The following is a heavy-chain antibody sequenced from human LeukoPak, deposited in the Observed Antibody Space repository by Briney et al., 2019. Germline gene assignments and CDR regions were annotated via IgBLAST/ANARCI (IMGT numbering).Heavy chain of an antibody. CDR2: IYTSGST. CDR1: GGSISSYY. J-gene: IGHJ5*02. CDR3: ARDTAGYCSGGSCYPNWFDP. D-gene: IGHD2-15*01. Sequence: PSETLSLTCTVSGGSISSYYWSWIRQPAGKGPEWIGRIYTSGSTNYNPSLKSRVTISVDKSKNQFSLKLSSVTAADTAVYYCARDTAGYCSGGSCYPNWFDPWGQGTLVTVSS. V-gene: IGHV4-4*07.